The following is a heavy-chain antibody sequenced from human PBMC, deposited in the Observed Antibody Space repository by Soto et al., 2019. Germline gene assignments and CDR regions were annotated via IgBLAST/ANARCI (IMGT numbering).Heavy chain of an antibody. CDR2: INHSGST. CDR3: ARGGHDYGGNSSFDY. D-gene: IGHD4-17*01. Sequence: SETLSLTCAVYGGSFSGYYWSWIRQPPGKGLEWIGEINHSGSTNYNPSLKSRVTISVDTSKNQFSLKLSSVTAADTAVYYCARGGHDYGGNSSFDYWGQGTLVTVSS. V-gene: IGHV4-34*01. J-gene: IGHJ4*02. CDR1: GGSFSGYY.